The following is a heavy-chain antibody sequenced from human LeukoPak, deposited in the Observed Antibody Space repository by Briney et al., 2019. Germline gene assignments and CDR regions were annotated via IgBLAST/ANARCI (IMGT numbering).Heavy chain of an antibody. D-gene: IGHD4-23*01. CDR3: TTQLPKVTTVVTTLGY. CDR2: IKSKTDGGTT. V-gene: IGHV3-15*01. Sequence: GGSLRLSCAASGFTFSNAWMSWVRQAPGKGLEWVGRIKSKTDGGTTDYAAPVKGRFTTSRDDSKNTLYLQMNSLKTEDTAVYYCTTQLPKVTTVVTTLGYWGQGTLVTVSS. CDR1: GFTFSNAW. J-gene: IGHJ4*02.